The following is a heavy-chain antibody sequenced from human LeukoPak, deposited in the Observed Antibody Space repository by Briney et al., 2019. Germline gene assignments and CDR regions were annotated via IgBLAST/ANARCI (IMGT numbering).Heavy chain of an antibody. CDR1: GGSISSSSYY. D-gene: IGHD3-22*01. V-gene: IGHV4-39*07. CDR3: ARDWGDSSGYYYDY. J-gene: IGHJ4*02. CDR2: IYYSGST. Sequence: PSETLSLTCTVSGGSISSSSYYWGWIRQPPGKGLEWIGSIYYSGSTYYNPSLKSRVTISVDTSKNQFSLKLSSVTAADTAVYYCARDWGDSSGYYYDYWGQGTLVTVSS.